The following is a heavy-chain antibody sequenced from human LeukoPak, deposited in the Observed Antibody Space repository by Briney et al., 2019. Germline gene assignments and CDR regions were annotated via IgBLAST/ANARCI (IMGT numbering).Heavy chain of an antibody. Sequence: PGGSLRLSCAASGFTFSSYSMNWVRQAPGKGLEWVSSISSSSSYIYYADSVKGRFTISRDNAKNSLYLQMNSLRAEDTAVYYCARERRSGSYCGYWGQGTLVTVSS. CDR1: GFTFSSYS. J-gene: IGHJ4*02. V-gene: IGHV3-21*01. D-gene: IGHD1-26*01. CDR3: ARERRSGSYCGY. CDR2: ISSSSSYI.